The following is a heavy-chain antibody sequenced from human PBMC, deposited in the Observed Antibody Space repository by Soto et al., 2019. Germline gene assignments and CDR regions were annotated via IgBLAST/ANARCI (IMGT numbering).Heavy chain of an antibody. D-gene: IGHD3-3*01. J-gene: IGHJ6*02. CDR2: INPSGGST. Sequence: ASVKVSCKASGYTFTSYYMHWVRQAPGQGLEWMGIINPSGGSTSYAQKFQGRVTMTRDTSTSTVYMELSSLRSEDTAVYYCATSEASITIFGVVIIRPPFPLFAYGMDGWGQGTTVTVSS. CDR1: GYTFTSYY. V-gene: IGHV1-46*01. CDR3: ATSEASITIFGVVIIRPPFPLFAYGMDG.